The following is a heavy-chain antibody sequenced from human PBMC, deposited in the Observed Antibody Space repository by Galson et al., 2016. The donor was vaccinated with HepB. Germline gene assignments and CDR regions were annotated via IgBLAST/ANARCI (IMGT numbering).Heavy chain of an antibody. CDR3: AKSLYGGNF. CDR1: EFIFRGYW. D-gene: IGHD4-23*01. V-gene: IGHV3-74*01. CDR2: INGDGSTT. J-gene: IGHJ4*02. Sequence: LRFSCAASEFIFRGYWMEWVRQAPGKGLMWVARINGDGSTTVYADSVTGRFTIPRENSKSTLYLQMNSLRADATAVYYCAKSLYGGNFWGQGTLVTVSS.